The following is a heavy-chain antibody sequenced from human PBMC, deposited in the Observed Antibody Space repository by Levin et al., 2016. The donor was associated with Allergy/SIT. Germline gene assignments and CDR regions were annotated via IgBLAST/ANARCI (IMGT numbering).Heavy chain of an antibody. CDR2: IYPGDSDT. CDR3: ARQESSGWYRSWFDP. D-gene: IGHD6-19*01. J-gene: IGHJ5*02. Sequence: VRQMPGKGLEWMGIIYPGDSDTRYSPSFQGQVTISADKSISTAYLQWSSLKASDTAMYYCARQESSGWYRSWFDPWGQGTLVTRLL. V-gene: IGHV5-51*01.